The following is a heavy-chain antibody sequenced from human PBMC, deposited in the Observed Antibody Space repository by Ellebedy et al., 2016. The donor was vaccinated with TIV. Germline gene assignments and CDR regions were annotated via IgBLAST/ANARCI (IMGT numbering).Heavy chain of an antibody. J-gene: IGHJ3*02. Sequence: GGSLRLSCAVSGFSFSNYWTSWVRQAPGKGLEWVANIKQDGSEKYYVDSVKGRFTISRDNSKNTLYLQMNSLRPEDTAVYYCASLRGYNYGINPSGAFDIWGLGTMVAVSS. V-gene: IGHV3-7*01. D-gene: IGHD5-18*01. CDR1: GFSFSNYW. CDR3: ASLRGYNYGINPSGAFDI. CDR2: IKQDGSEK.